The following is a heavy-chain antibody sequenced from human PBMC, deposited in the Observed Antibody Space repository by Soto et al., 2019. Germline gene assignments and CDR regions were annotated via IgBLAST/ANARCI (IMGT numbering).Heavy chain of an antibody. D-gene: IGHD3-9*01. CDR3: ASESFDLTGYLES. V-gene: IGHV4-59*01. Sequence: PSETLSLTCTVSGGSISGYYWSWIRQPPGKGLEWIGYLYYSGNTNYNPSLKSRVTMSVDTSKNQFSLKLSSVTAADTAVYYCASESFDLTGYLESWGQGTLVTVSS. CDR1: GGSISGYY. J-gene: IGHJ4*02. CDR2: LYYSGNT.